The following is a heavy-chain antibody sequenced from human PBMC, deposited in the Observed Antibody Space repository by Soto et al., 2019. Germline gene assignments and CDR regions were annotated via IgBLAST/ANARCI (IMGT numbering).Heavy chain of an antibody. D-gene: IGHD2-21*01. J-gene: IGHJ5*02. V-gene: IGHV1-69*06. CDR1: GGTFKTYV. CDR3: ARDHVAIKTDTGRSRGFDP. Sequence: QVQLVQSGAEVKKHGSSVNVSCKASGGTFKTYVITWVRQAPGQGLEWMGGIIPLFGTTTYAPKSQGRVTISADKPTNKDYMEMSSMRSDDTAVYYCARDHVAIKTDTGRSRGFDPWGQGSLVTVAS. CDR2: IIPLFGTT.